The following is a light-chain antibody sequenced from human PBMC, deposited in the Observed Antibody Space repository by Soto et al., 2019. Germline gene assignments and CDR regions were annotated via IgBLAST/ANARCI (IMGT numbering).Light chain of an antibody. Sequence: EIVGTQSPGSLCLSKGGRATLTCRSSQSISTTYLAWYQQRPGQAPRLLIYGTSSRATGIPDRFSGSGSATDFTLTINRPEPEDFAVYYCQQYGSSPYTSGQGTNVDI. CDR3: QQYGSSPYT. CDR2: GTS. CDR1: QSISTTY. J-gene: IGKJ2*01. V-gene: IGKV3-20*01.